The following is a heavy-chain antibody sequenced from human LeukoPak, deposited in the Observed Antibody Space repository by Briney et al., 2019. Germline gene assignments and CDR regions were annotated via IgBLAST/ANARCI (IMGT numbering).Heavy chain of an antibody. D-gene: IGHD4-17*01. CDR2: IKRDGTEK. V-gene: IGHV3-7*01. Sequence: PWGSLRLSCAASGLSFRSYSMSWVRQAPGKGLEWVANIKRDGTEKYYVGSVEGRFTISRDNAKNSLYLQMNSLRAEDTAVYYCARGPNTDYGRRYYYYMDVWGKGTTVTVSS. CDR1: GLSFRSYS. CDR3: ARGPNTDYGRRYYYYMDV. J-gene: IGHJ6*03.